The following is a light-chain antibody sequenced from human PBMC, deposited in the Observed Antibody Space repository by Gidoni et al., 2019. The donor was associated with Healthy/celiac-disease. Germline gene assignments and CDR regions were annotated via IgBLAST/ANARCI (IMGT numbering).Light chain of an antibody. CDR2: DAS. CDR1: QSVSSY. Sequence: EIVLTQSPATLSLSSVERATLSCRASQSVSSYLAWYQQKPGQAPRLLIYDASNRATGIPARFSGSGSGTDFTLTISSLEPEDFAVYYCQQRSNWPPFTFGPGTKVDIK. J-gene: IGKJ3*01. CDR3: QQRSNWPPFT. V-gene: IGKV3-11*01.